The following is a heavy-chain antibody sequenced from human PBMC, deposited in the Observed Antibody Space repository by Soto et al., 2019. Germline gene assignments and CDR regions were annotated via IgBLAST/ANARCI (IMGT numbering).Heavy chain of an antibody. CDR1: GYTFTRYD. CDR2: MNPNSGNT. J-gene: IGHJ6*02. CDR3: AREAPSISGTTGYYYGMDV. V-gene: IGHV1-8*01. Sequence: QVHLVQSGAEVKKPGASVKVSCKASGYTFTRYDINWVRQATGQGLEWMGWMNPNSGNTGYAQKFQGRVTMTRNTSISTAYMELSSLRSEDTAVYYCAREAPSISGTTGYYYGMDVWGRGTTVTVSS. D-gene: IGHD1-7*01.